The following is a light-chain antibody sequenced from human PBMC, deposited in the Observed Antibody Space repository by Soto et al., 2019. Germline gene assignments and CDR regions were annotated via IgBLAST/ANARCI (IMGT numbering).Light chain of an antibody. Sequence: AIRMTQSPSSLSASTGDRVTITCRASQGISSYLAWYQQKPGKAPKLLIYAASTLQSGVPSRFSGSGSGTDFILTISCRQSEDFATYYCQQYYSYPWTFGQGTKVEIK. J-gene: IGKJ1*01. CDR2: AAS. V-gene: IGKV1-8*01. CDR3: QQYYSYPWT. CDR1: QGISSY.